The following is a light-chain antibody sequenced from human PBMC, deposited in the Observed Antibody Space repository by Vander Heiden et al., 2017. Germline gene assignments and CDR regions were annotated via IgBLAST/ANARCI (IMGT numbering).Light chain of an antibody. Sequence: SYVLTQPPPLSVAPGQTARITCGVNNIGSKSVHWYQQKPGQAPVLVVYDDSDRPSGIPERFSGSNSGNTATLTISRVEAGDEADYYCQVWDSSSDHLNYVFGTGTKVTVL. J-gene: IGLJ1*01. V-gene: IGLV3-21*02. CDR1: NIGSKS. CDR3: QVWDSSSDHLNYV. CDR2: DDS.